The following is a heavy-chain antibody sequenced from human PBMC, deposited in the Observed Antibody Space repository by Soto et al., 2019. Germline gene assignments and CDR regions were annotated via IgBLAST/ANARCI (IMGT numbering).Heavy chain of an antibody. V-gene: IGHV3-30-3*01. D-gene: IGHD2-2*02. CDR1: GFTFSSYA. Sequence: GGSLRLSCAATGFTFSSYAMHWVRQAPGKGLEWVAVISYDGSNKYYADSVKGRFTISRDNSKNTLYLQMNSLRAEDTAVYYCARDIVVVPAAIRRGGTYYYYGMDVWGQGTTVTVSS. CDR3: ARDIVVVPAAIRRGGTYYYYGMDV. CDR2: ISYDGSNK. J-gene: IGHJ6*02.